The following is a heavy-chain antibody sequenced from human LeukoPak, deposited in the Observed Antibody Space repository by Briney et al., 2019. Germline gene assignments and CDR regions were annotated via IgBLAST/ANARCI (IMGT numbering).Heavy chain of an antibody. CDR1: GGSISSYY. CDR2: IYYSGGT. D-gene: IGHD5-18*01. J-gene: IGHJ4*02. CDR3: ASTSAMVYFDY. Sequence: SETLSLTCTVSGGSISSYYWSWIRQPPGKGLEWIGYIYYSGGTNYNPSLKSRVTISVDTSKKQFSLRLSSVTAADTAVYYCASTSAMVYFDYWGQGTLVTVSS. V-gene: IGHV4-59*08.